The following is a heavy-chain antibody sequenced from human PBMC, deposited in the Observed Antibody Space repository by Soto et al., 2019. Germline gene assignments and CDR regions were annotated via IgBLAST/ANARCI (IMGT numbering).Heavy chain of an antibody. J-gene: IGHJ5*02. V-gene: IGHV1-8*01. CDR1: GYTFTSYV. CDR2: VNGNSGNT. Sequence: ASVKVSCKASGYTFTSYVINWVRQASGQGPEWMGWVNGNSGNTGYAQKFQGRVTMTRNTSTSTAYMELGSLRLEDTAVYYCARGPQYVPYSWFDPWGQGTPVTFSS. D-gene: IGHD1-26*01. CDR3: ARGPQYVPYSWFDP.